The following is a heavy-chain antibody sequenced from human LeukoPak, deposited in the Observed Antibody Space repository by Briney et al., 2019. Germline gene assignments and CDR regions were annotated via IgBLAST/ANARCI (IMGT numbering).Heavy chain of an antibody. Sequence: VASVKVSCKASGYTFTGYGISWVRQAPGQGLEWMGWISVDNGNTNYAQKFQGRVTMTTDTSTSTAYMELRSLGSDDTAVYYCATWRYFDWLVRYFDLWGRGTLVTVSS. CDR2: ISVDNGNT. CDR1: GYTFTGYG. D-gene: IGHD3-9*01. J-gene: IGHJ2*01. V-gene: IGHV1-18*01. CDR3: ATWRYFDWLVRYFDL.